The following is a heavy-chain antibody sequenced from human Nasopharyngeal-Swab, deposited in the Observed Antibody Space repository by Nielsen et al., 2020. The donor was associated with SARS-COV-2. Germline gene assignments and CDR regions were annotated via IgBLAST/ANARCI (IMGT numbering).Heavy chain of an antibody. V-gene: IGHV3-7*01. CDR3: ASVYYSSGWWIFDY. D-gene: IGHD6-19*01. Sequence: GGSLRLSCEASGFSFGDNWRTWDRQEPGKGREWVALIHQHGNDKYYVDSARGRFTISRDNAKNSLYLQMDSLRDADTAVYFCASVYYSSGWWIFDYWGQGTLGTVSS. CDR1: GFSFGDNW. CDR2: IHQHGNDK. J-gene: IGHJ4*02.